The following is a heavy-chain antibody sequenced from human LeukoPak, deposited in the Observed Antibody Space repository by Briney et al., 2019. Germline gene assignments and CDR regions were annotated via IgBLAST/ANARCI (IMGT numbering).Heavy chain of an antibody. CDR3: ARGESYYYDSSGYQGFDY. D-gene: IGHD3-22*01. CDR1: GGSISTSSYY. J-gene: IGHJ4*02. Sequence: PSETLSLTCTVSGGSISTSSYYWGWIRQPPGKGLEWIGSIYYSGSTNYNPSLKSRVTISVDTSKSQFSLKLSSVTAADTAVYYCARGESYYYDSSGYQGFDYWGQGTLVTVSS. V-gene: IGHV4-39*07. CDR2: IYYSGST.